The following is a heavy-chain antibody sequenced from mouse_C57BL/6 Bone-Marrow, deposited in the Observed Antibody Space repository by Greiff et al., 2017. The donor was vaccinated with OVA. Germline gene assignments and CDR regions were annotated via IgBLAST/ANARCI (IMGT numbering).Heavy chain of an antibody. Sequence: EVQRVESGGDLVKPGGSLKLSCAASGFTFSSYGMSWVRQTPDKRLEWVATISSGGSYTYYPDSVKGRFTISRDNAKNTLYLQMSSLKSEDTAMYYCARRRGDSSGLYYFDYWGQGTTLTVSS. CDR1: GFTFSSYG. J-gene: IGHJ2*01. D-gene: IGHD3-2*02. V-gene: IGHV5-6*01. CDR2: ISSGGSYT. CDR3: ARRRGDSSGLYYFDY.